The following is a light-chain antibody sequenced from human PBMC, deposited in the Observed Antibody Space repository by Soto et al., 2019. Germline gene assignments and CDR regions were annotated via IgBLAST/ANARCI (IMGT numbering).Light chain of an antibody. CDR2: GTS. J-gene: IGKJ1*01. CDR3: QPYGSSSWT. V-gene: IGKV3-20*01. Sequence: EIVLTQSPGTLSLSPGERATLSCRASQSVSSSYLAWYQQKPGQAHRLLIYGTSSRATAIPDRFSGSGSGTDFTLTISRLEPEDFAVYYCQPYGSSSWTFGQGTKVEIK. CDR1: QSVSSSY.